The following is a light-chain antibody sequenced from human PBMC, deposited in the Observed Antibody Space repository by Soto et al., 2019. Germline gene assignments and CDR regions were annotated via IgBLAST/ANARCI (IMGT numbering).Light chain of an antibody. Sequence: QSALTQPASVSGSPGQSITISCTGTSSDVGGYNYVSWYQQQPDKAPQLMIYDVNNRPSGVSSRFSGSKSGNTASLTISGLQAEDEADYYCSSYTSSSTVIFGGGTKLTVL. CDR1: SSDVGGYNY. J-gene: IGLJ2*01. CDR3: SSYTSSSTVI. CDR2: DVN. V-gene: IGLV2-14*01.